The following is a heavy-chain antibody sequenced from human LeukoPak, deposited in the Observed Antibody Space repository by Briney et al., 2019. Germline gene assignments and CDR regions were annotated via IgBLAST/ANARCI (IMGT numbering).Heavy chain of an antibody. CDR3: ARAPLYYFDF. CDR2: MNPNSDNT. V-gene: IGHV1-8*01. Sequence: VASVKVSCKTSGYTFANYDINWVRQASGQGLEWMGWMNPNSDNTGSAEKFQGRVTMTCDTSTSTVYMELSSLRSEDTAVYYCARAPLYYFDFWGQGTLVTVSS. J-gene: IGHJ4*02. CDR1: GYTFANYD.